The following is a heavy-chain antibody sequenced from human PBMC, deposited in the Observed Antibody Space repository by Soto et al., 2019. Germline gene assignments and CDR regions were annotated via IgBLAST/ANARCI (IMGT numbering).Heavy chain of an antibody. CDR2: IGESGTPT. D-gene: IGHD2-2*01. CDR3: ARYIPGVRYYGMDV. V-gene: IGHV3-23*01. CDR1: GFTFSSYA. Sequence: EVQLLESGGGLVQPGGSLRLSCAASGFTFSSYAMKWVRQAPGKGLEWVSLIGESGTPTYYADSVKGRFTISRDNSGNTLFLKMYSLRAEDPAVYYWARYIPGVRYYGMDVWGKGTTVTFSS. J-gene: IGHJ6*04.